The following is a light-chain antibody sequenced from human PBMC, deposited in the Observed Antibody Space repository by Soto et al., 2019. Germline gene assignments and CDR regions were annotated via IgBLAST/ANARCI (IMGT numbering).Light chain of an antibody. Sequence: DIVMTQSPDSLAVSLGERATINCKSSQSVLYSSNNKNYLAWYQQKPGQPPKLLIYWASTRESGVPDRFTGSGSGTDFTLTISSLQAEDVGVHYCQQYYSTPMYTFGQGTQLEIK. J-gene: IGKJ2*01. CDR1: QSVLYSSNNKNY. CDR3: QQYYSTPMYT. CDR2: WAS. V-gene: IGKV4-1*01.